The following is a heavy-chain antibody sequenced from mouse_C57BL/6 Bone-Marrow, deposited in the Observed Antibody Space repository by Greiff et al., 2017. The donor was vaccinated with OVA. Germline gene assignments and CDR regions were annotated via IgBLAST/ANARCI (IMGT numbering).Heavy chain of an antibody. J-gene: IGHJ2*01. CDR1: GYTFTDHT. CDR3: ARRVYYYGSSPYFDY. Sequence: VQLQQSDAELVKPGASVKISCKVSGYTFTDHTIHWMKQRPEQGLEWIGYIYPRDGSTKYNEKFKGKATLTADKSSSTAYMQLNSLTSEDSAVYFCARRVYYYGSSPYFDYWGQGTTLTVSS. D-gene: IGHD1-1*01. V-gene: IGHV1-78*01. CDR2: IYPRDGST.